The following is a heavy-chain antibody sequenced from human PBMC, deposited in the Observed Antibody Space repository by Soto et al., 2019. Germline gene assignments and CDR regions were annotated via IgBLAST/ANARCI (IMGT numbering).Heavy chain of an antibody. CDR2: ISSNGSTT. CDR1: GFTFRSHW. D-gene: IGHD3-3*01. CDR3: VRDGPDYDFWSGYPFDY. J-gene: IGHJ4*02. V-gene: IGHV3-74*01. Sequence: EVQLVESGGGSVQPGGFLRLSCVASGFTFRSHWMHWVRQFPGKGLVWVSRISSNGSTTNYADAVKGRFSISRDNSKNTLYLQMDSLGPEDTAVYYCVRDGPDYDFWSGYPFDYWGQGTLVAVSA.